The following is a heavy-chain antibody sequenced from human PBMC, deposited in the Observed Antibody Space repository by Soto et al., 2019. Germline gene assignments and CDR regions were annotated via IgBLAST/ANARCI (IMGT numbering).Heavy chain of an antibody. D-gene: IGHD2-2*02. CDR3: ARDLVDCSSTSCYTGIFDY. Sequence: VQLVESGGGLVQPGGSLRLSCAASGFTFSSYEMNWVRQAPGKGLEWVSYISSSGSTIYYADSVKGRFTISRDNAKNSLYLQMNSLRAEDTAVYYCARDLVDCSSTSCYTGIFDYWGQGTLVTVSS. J-gene: IGHJ4*02. CDR1: GFTFSSYE. V-gene: IGHV3-48*03. CDR2: ISSSGSTI.